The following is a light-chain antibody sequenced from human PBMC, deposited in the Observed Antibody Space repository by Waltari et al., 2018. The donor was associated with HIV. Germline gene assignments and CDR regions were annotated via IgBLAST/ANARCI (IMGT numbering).Light chain of an antibody. CDR2: DGR. Sequence: SYVLTPPPSVSVAPGQTARIACGGNHIGRKSALWYQQKPGQTPVLVVYDGRDRPSGIPERFSGSNSGNTATLTISRVEAGDEADYYCQVWQSINDQPTVVFGGGTKLTVL. V-gene: IGLV3-21*02. CDR1: HIGRKS. J-gene: IGLJ2*01. CDR3: QVWQSINDQPTVV.